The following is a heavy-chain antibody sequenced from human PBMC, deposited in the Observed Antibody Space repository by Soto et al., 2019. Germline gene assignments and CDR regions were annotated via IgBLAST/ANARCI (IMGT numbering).Heavy chain of an antibody. CDR2: IDPSDSYT. CDR1: GYSFTSYW. Sequence: EVQLVQSGAEVKKPGESLRISCKGSGYSFTSYWISWVRQMPGKGLEWMGRIDPSDSYTNYSPSFQGHVTISADKSISTAYLQWSSLKASDTAMYYCARRLLFTTGTNSFGMDVWGQGTTVTVSS. V-gene: IGHV5-10-1*03. D-gene: IGHD1-1*01. J-gene: IGHJ6*02. CDR3: ARRLLFTTGTNSFGMDV.